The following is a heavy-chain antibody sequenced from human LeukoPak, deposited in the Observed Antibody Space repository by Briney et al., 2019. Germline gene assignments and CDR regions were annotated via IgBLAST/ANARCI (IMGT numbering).Heavy chain of an antibody. CDR2: IIPIFGTA. CDR3: ARKTRIAAAGTLGYWFDP. J-gene: IGHJ5*02. D-gene: IGHD6-13*01. CDR1: GGTFSSYA. V-gene: IGHV1-69*13. Sequence: GASVKVSCKASGGTFSSYAISWVRQAPGQGLEWMGGIIPIFGTANYAQKFQGRVTITAGESTSTAYMELSSLRSEDTAVYYCARKTRIAAAGTLGYWFDPWGQGTLVTVSS.